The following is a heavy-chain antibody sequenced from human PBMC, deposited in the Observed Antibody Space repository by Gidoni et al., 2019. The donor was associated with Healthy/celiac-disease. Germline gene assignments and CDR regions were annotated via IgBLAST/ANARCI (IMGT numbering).Heavy chain of an antibody. CDR3: AKDNYVRWEHPSHFDY. V-gene: IGHV3-9*01. CDR2: ISWNSGSI. D-gene: IGHD1-26*01. CDR1: GFTCDDYA. J-gene: IGHJ4*02. Sequence: EVQLVESGGGLVQPGRSLSLSCAASGFTCDDYAMHWVRQAPGKGLEWVSGISWNSGSIGYADSVKGRFTISRDNAKNSLYLQMNSLRAEDTALYYCAKDNYVRWEHPSHFDYWGQGTLVTVSS.